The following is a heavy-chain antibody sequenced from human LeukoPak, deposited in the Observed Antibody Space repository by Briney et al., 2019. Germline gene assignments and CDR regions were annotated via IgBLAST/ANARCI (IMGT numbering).Heavy chain of an antibody. J-gene: IGHJ4*02. Sequence: KSSEILSLTCTVSGGSFTSDYWSWIRQPAGKGLEWIGRFYTSGTTNYNPSLKSRVTMSADTSKNQFSLKLRSVTAADTAVYYCARCRHGNCDYFDYWGQGTLVTVSS. CDR1: GGSFTSDY. V-gene: IGHV4-4*07. CDR2: FYTSGTT. D-gene: IGHD1-7*01. CDR3: ARCRHGNCDYFDY.